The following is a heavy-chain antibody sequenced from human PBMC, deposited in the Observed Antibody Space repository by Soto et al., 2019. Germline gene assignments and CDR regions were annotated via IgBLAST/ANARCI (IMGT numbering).Heavy chain of an antibody. CDR1: GYTFTSYG. D-gene: IGHD3-16*01. Sequence: GASVKVSCTASGYTFTSYGITWVRQAPGQGLEWMGWISAYNGNTHSATKVQGRLTMTTDTSTSTAYMDLGSLTSDDTAVYYCVMVDNYVTPTPQDVWGQGTTVTVSS. J-gene: IGHJ6*02. V-gene: IGHV1-18*01. CDR3: VMVDNYVTPTPQDV. CDR2: ISAYNGNT.